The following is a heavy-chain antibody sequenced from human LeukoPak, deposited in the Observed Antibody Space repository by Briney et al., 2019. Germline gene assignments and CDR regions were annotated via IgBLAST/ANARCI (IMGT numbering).Heavy chain of an antibody. J-gene: IGHJ3*02. CDR1: GFTFSSYA. D-gene: IGHD3-22*01. V-gene: IGHV3-30-3*01. CDR2: ISYDGSNK. Sequence: PGRSLRLSCAASGFTFSSYAMHWVRQAPGKGLEWVAVISYDGSNKYYADSVKGRFTISRDNSKNTLYLQMNSLRAEDTAVYYCARDGRIVGRAFDIWGQGTMVTVSS. CDR3: ARDGRIVGRAFDI.